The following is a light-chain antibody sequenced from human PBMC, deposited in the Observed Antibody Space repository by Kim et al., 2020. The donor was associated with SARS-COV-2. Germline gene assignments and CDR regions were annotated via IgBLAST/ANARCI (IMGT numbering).Light chain of an antibody. Sequence: STGQTARITYSGDILTRKYTRWFQHKPGHAPVLVIYKDTERPSWIPERFSGATSGTTVTLTISGAQVEDEADYYCYSSTDNQGGLFGGGTQLTVL. V-gene: IGLV3-27*01. CDR3: YSSTDNQGGL. CDR2: KDT. J-gene: IGLJ2*01. CDR1: ILTRKY.